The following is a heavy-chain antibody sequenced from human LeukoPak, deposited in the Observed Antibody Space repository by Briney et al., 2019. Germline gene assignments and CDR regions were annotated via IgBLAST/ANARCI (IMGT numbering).Heavy chain of an antibody. V-gene: IGHV3-30*02. D-gene: IGHD3-22*01. J-gene: IGHJ4*02. CDR3: AKDGGYYSGYFDY. CDR1: GFTFNTYG. CDR2: IRYDGSNK. Sequence: PGGSLRLSCAASGFTFNTYGMHWVRQAPGKGLEWVAFIRYDGSNKYYADSVKGRFTISRDNSKNTLYLQMDSLRAEDTAVYYCAKDGGYYSGYFDYWGQGTLVTVSS.